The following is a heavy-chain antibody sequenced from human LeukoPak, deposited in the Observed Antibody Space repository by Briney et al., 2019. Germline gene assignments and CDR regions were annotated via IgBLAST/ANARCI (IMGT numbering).Heavy chain of an antibody. Sequence: SETLSLTCAVSGGSISSSNWWIWVRQPPEKGLGWIGEIYHTGSTNYNPSLKSRVTISIDKSKNQFSLKLSSVTAADTAMYYCARDTGGRGRLDAFDIWGQGTMVTVSS. CDR1: GGSISSSNW. J-gene: IGHJ3*02. D-gene: IGHD3-10*01. V-gene: IGHV4-4*02. CDR2: IYHTGST. CDR3: ARDTGGRGRLDAFDI.